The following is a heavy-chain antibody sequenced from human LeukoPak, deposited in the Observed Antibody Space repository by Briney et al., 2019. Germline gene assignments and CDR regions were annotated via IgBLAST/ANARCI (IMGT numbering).Heavy chain of an antibody. CDR1: GFTFSNSA. CDR2: ISGSGGST. V-gene: IGHV3-23*01. D-gene: IGHD2-15*01. CDR3: AKVGSIVGSYYYYYMDV. J-gene: IGHJ6*03. Sequence: GGSLRLSCAASGFTFSNSAMSWVRQAPGKGLEWVSTISGSGGSTYYADSVKGRFTISRDNSKNTLYLQMNSLRAEDTAVYYCAKVGSIVGSYYYYYMDVWAKGPRSPSP.